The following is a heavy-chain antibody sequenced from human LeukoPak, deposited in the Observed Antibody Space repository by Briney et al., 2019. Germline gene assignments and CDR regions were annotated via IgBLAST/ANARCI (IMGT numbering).Heavy chain of an antibody. CDR1: GGTFSSYA. V-gene: IGHV1-69*13. CDR2: IIPIFGTA. Sequence: GASVKVSCKASGGTFSSYAISWVRQAPGQVLEWMGGIIPIFGTANYAQKFQGRVTITADESTSTAYMELSSLRSEDTAVYYCAIIPAAMPRYYYYGMDVWGKGTTVTVSS. D-gene: IGHD2-2*01. CDR3: AIIPAAMPRYYYYGMDV. J-gene: IGHJ6*04.